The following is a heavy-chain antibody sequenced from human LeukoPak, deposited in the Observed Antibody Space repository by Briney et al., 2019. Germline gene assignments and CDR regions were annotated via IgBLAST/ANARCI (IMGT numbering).Heavy chain of an antibody. CDR1: GGSISSSSYY. J-gene: IGHJ4*02. CDR2: IYYSGST. V-gene: IGHV4-39*01. D-gene: IGHD3-22*01. Sequence: PSETLSLTCTVSGGSISSSSYYWGWIRQPPGKGLEWIGSIYYSGSTYYNPSLKSRVTISVDTSKNPFSLKLSSVTAADTAVYYCARHSSGYYYTPKVGYYFDYWGQGTLVTVPS. CDR3: ARHSSGYYYTPKVGYYFDY.